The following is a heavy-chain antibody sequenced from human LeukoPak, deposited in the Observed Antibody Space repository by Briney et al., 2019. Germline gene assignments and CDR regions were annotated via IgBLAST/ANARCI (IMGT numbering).Heavy chain of an antibody. Sequence: GRSLRLSCAASGFTFSSYGMHWVRQAPGKGLEWVAVISYDGSNKYYADSVKGRFTTSRDNSKNTLYLQMNSLRAEDTAVYYCARNTAMVDYYYYGMDVWGKGTTLTVSS. D-gene: IGHD5-18*01. V-gene: IGHV3-30*03. CDR3: ARNTAMVDYYYYGMDV. J-gene: IGHJ6*04. CDR2: ISYDGSNK. CDR1: GFTFSSYG.